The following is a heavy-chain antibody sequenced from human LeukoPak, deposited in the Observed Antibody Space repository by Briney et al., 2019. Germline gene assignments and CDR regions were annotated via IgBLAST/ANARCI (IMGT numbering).Heavy chain of an antibody. V-gene: IGHV3-49*04. Sequence: GGSLRLSCSTSGFTFGDYAMSWVRQAPGKGLEWVGFIQAKAYGGATKYAASVNGRFGISRDDSQSIANLQMNDLKTEDTAVYYCTRAPHPRCSSSGCYLDYWGQGTLVTVSS. CDR3: TRAPHPRCSSSGCYLDY. CDR2: IQAKAYGGAT. CDR1: GFTFGDYA. D-gene: IGHD2-2*01. J-gene: IGHJ4*02.